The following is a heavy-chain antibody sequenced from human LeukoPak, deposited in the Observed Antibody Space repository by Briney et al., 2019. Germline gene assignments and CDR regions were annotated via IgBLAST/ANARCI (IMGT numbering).Heavy chain of an antibody. J-gene: IGHJ4*02. D-gene: IGHD3-3*01. CDR3: ARHYDFWSGYLQIDY. CDR1: GGSISSYY. CDR2: IYYSGST. Sequence: PSETLSLTCTVSGGSISSYYWSWIRQPPGKGLEWIGYIYYSGSTNYNPSLKSRVTISVDTSKNQFSLKLSSVTAADTAVYYCARHYDFWSGYLQIDYWGQGTLVTVSS. V-gene: IGHV4-59*01.